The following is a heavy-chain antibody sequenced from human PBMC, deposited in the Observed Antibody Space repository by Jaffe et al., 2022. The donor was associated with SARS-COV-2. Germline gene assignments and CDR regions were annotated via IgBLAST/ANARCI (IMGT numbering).Heavy chain of an antibody. CDR3: AKGLDS. Sequence: EVQLVESGGGLVQPGGSLRLSCAASGFTFSTFRMEWVRQSPGKGLEWLSYISGGGSSVSYADSVKGRFTISRDNAKNSLYLQMNSLRAEDTAVYYCAKGLDSWGQGILVTVSS. V-gene: IGHV3-48*01. J-gene: IGHJ4*02. CDR1: GFTFSTFR. CDR2: ISGGGSSV.